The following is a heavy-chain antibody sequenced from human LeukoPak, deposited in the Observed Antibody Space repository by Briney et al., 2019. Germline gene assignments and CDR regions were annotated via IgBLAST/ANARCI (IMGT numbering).Heavy chain of an antibody. CDR2: ISHDGYHE. D-gene: IGHD6-19*01. V-gene: IGHV3-30*12. J-gene: IGHJ3*02. CDR3: ARDFSSGWSAFDI. Sequence: GGSLRLSCAASGFTFSSYGMHWVRQAPGKGLEWVAVISHDGYHEHYADSVKGRFTISRDNAKNSLYLQMNSLRAEDTAVYYCARDFSSGWSAFDIWGQGTMVTVSS. CDR1: GFTFSSYG.